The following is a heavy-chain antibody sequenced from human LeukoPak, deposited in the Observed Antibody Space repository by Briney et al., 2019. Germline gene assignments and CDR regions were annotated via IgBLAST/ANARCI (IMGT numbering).Heavy chain of an antibody. CDR3: AKDPSGTWEMATTA. J-gene: IGHJ4*02. Sequence: GGSLRLSCAASGFTFSSYAMSWVRQAPGKGLEWVSAISGSGGSTYYADSVKGRFTISRDNSKNTLYLQMNSLRAEDTAVYYCAKDPSGTWEMATTAWGQGTLVTVSS. CDR1: GFTFSSYA. CDR2: ISGSGGST. V-gene: IGHV3-23*01. D-gene: IGHD5-24*01.